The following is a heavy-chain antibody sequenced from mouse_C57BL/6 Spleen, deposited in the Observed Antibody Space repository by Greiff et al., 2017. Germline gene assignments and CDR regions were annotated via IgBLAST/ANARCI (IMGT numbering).Heavy chain of an antibody. CDR2: IRNKANGYTT. J-gene: IGHJ2*01. CDR1: GFTFTDYY. Sequence: EVKLMESGGGLVQPGGSLSLSCAASGFTFTDYYMSWVRQPPGKALEWLGFIRNKANGYTTEYSASVKGRFTISRDNSQSILYLQMNALRAEDSATYYCARYGYGYYFDYWGQGTTRTVSS. V-gene: IGHV7-3*01. D-gene: IGHD1-1*01. CDR3: ARYGYGYYFDY.